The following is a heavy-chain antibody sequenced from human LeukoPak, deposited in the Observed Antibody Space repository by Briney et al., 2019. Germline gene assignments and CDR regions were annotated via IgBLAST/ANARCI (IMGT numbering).Heavy chain of an antibody. CDR2: INHSGST. D-gene: IGHD2-15*01. V-gene: IGHV4-34*01. Sequence: SETLSLTCAVYGGSFSGYYWSWIRQPPGKGLEWIGEINHSGSTNYNPSLKSRVTISVDTSKNQFSLKLSSVTAADTAVYYCASHIEGYCSGGSCYGSFDYWGQGTLVTVSS. CDR3: ASHIEGYCSGGSCYGSFDY. CDR1: GGSFSGYY. J-gene: IGHJ4*02.